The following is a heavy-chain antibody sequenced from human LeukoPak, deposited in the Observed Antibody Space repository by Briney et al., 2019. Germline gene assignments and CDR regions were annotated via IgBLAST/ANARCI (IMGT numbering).Heavy chain of an antibody. D-gene: IGHD4-11*01. Sequence: GESLKISCKASGYSFTTYWIGWVRQVPGKGLEWVGIIYPADSTAKYSPSFQGQVTISVDKSISTAYLQWSRLEASDTAVFYCARHLQYESVGDYWGQGTLVTVSS. CDR3: ARHLQYESVGDY. V-gene: IGHV5-51*01. CDR1: GYSFTTYW. CDR2: IYPADSTA. J-gene: IGHJ4*02.